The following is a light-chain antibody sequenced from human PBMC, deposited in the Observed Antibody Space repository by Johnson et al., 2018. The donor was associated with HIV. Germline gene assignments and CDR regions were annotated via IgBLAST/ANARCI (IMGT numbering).Light chain of an antibody. V-gene: IGLV1-44*01. CDR1: SSNIGSNT. J-gene: IGLJ1*01. CDR3: GTWHSSLNGYV. CDR2: RNN. Sequence: QPVLTQPPSASGTPGQRVTISCSGSSSNIGSNTVNWYQQLPGTAPKLLIYRNNQRPSGVPDRFSGSKSGTSASLAISGLQTGDEADYYCGTWHSSLNGYVFGSGTKVTVL.